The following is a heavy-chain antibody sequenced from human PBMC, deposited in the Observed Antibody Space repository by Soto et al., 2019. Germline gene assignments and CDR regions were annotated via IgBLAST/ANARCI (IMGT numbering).Heavy chain of an antibody. J-gene: IGHJ6*02. D-gene: IGHD5-18*01. CDR2: ISSSGSTI. CDR3: ARERIDTPMFTYHYYYGMDV. CDR1: GFTFSDYY. Sequence: QVQLVESGGGLVKPGGSLRLSCVASGFTFSDYYMSWIRQAPGKGLEWVSYISSSGSTIYYADSVKGRFTISRDNAKNSLYLRLNSLRAEDTAVYSCARERIDTPMFTYHYYYGMDVWGQGTAVTVSS. V-gene: IGHV3-11*01.